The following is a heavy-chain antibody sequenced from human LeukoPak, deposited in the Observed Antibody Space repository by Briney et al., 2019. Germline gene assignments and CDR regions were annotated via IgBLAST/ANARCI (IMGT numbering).Heavy chain of an antibody. CDR3: ARAMPSSTYYFDS. J-gene: IGHJ4*02. CDR1: GFSFSDYS. D-gene: IGHD2-2*01. Sequence: GGSLRLSCAASGFSFSDYSMNWVRQAPGKGLEWVSVISVSDGSTYYADSVRGRFTISRDNSKNTLFLQLNGLRAEDTAIYYCARAMPSSTYYFDSWGQGTLVTVSS. V-gene: IGHV3-23*01. CDR2: ISVSDGST.